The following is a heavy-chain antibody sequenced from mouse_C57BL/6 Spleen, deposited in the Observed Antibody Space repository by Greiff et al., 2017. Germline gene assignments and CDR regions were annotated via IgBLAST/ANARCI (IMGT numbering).Heavy chain of an antibody. V-gene: IGHV5-6*01. Sequence: EVMLVESGGDLVKPGGSLKLSCAASGFTFSSYGMSWVRQTPDKRLEWVATISSGGSYTYYPDSVKGRFTISRDNAKNTLYLQMSSLKSEDTAMYYCGRIYEYDVRYFDYWGQGTTLTVSS. CDR2: ISSGGSYT. J-gene: IGHJ2*01. CDR1: GFTFSSYG. CDR3: GRIYEYDVRYFDY. D-gene: IGHD2-4*01.